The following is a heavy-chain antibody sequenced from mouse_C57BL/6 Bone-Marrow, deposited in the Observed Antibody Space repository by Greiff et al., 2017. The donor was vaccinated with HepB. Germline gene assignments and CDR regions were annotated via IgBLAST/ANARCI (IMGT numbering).Heavy chain of an antibody. Sequence: EVQLQQSGPVLVKPGASVKMSCKASGYTFTDYYMNWVKQSHGKSLEWIGVINPYNGGTSYNQKFKGKATLTVDKSSRTAYMELNSLTAEDSAFYYWAREVITTSRGWFAYWGQGTLVTVSA. J-gene: IGHJ3*01. V-gene: IGHV1-19*01. CDR3: AREVITTSRGWFAY. CDR2: INPYNGGT. D-gene: IGHD1-1*01. CDR1: GYTFTDYY.